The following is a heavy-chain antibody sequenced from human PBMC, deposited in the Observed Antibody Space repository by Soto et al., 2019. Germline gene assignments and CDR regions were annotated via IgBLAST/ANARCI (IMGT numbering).Heavy chain of an antibody. V-gene: IGHV3-23*01. Sequence: GGSLRLSCAASGFTFSSYAMSWVRQAPGKGLEWVSAISGSGGSTYYADSVKGRFTISRDNSKNTLYLQMNSLRAEDTAVYYCAKDLNFLPSGSGELIHRGWFDPWGQGT. J-gene: IGHJ5*02. CDR3: AKDLNFLPSGSGELIHRGWFDP. D-gene: IGHD1-26*01. CDR1: GFTFSSYA. CDR2: ISGSGGST.